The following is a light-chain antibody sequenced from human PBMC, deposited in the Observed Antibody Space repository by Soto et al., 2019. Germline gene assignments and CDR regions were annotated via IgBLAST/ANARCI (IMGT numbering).Light chain of an antibody. CDR3: LHGYSYPFT. Sequence: AIQMTQSPSSLSASVGDTVTITCRASQGIRNDLGWYQQKPGKAPKLLIFATSNLQSGVPSRFSGSGSGTDFTLTISSLQPEDFATYYCLHGYSYPFTFGGGTKVEIK. V-gene: IGKV1-6*01. CDR1: QGIRND. J-gene: IGKJ4*01. CDR2: ATS.